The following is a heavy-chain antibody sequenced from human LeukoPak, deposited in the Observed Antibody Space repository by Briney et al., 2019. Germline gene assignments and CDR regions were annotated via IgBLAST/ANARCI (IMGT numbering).Heavy chain of an antibody. CDR2: TYYRSKWYN. V-gene: IGHV6-1*01. Sequence: NPSQTLSLTCAISGDSVSSNSAAWNWIRQSPSRGLEWLGRTYYRSKWYNDYAVSVKSRITINPDTSKNQFSLQLNSVTPEDTAVYYCARVGLWGSSWYSSFDYWGQGTLVTVSS. CDR1: GDSVSSNSAA. J-gene: IGHJ4*02. D-gene: IGHD6-13*01. CDR3: ARVGLWGSSWYSSFDY.